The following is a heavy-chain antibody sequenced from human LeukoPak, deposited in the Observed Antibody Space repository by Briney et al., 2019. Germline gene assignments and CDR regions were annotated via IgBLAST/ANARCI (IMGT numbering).Heavy chain of an antibody. J-gene: IGHJ4*02. CDR1: GFTFSSYW. CDR2: IKQDGSEK. D-gene: IGHD2-15*01. Sequence: GGSLRLSCAASGFTFSSYWMSWVRQAPGKGLEWVANIKQDGSEKYYVDSVKGRFTISRDNAKNSLYLQMNSLRAEDTAVYYCARGGDIVAVVAAETEYYFDYWGQGTLVTVSS. CDR3: ARGGDIVAVVAAETEYYFDY. V-gene: IGHV3-7*03.